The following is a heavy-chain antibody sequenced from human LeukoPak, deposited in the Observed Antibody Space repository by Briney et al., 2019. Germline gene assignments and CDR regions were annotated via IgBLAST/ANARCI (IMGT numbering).Heavy chain of an antibody. CDR2: INPSGGST. D-gene: IGHD4-17*01. CDR3: ARGTYGDYVATPFDY. Sequence: ASVKVSCKASGYTFTSYYMHWVRQAPGQGLEWMGIINPSGGSTSYAQKFQGRVTMTRDMSTSTVYMELSSLRSEDTAVYYCARGTYGDYVATPFDYWGQGTLVTVSS. CDR1: GYTFTSYY. J-gene: IGHJ4*02. V-gene: IGHV1-46*01.